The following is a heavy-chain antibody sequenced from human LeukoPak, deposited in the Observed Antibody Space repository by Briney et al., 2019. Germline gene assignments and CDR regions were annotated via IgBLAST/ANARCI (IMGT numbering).Heavy chain of an antibody. CDR1: GGSISSGGYY. CDR3: ARVPATALYFDY. V-gene: IGHV4-30-2*01. J-gene: IGHJ4*02. Sequence: SETLSLTCTVSGGSISSGGYYWSWIRQPPGKGLEWIGYIYHSGSTYYNPSLKSRVTISVDRSKNQFSLKLSSVTAADTAVYYCARVPATALYFDYWGQGTLVTVSS. CDR2: IYHSGST. D-gene: IGHD2-2*01.